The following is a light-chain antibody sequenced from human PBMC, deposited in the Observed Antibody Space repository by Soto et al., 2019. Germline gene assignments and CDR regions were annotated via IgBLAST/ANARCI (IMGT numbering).Light chain of an antibody. CDR2: INIDGSH. CDR3: QTWVTGIHVV. Sequence: QLVLTQSPSASATRGASVRLTCTLTREHSNYAVAWLQQQPGKGPRYLLKINIDGSHTKGDDIPDRFSGSSSGAERYLTISSLQSEDEADYYCQTWVTGIHVVFGGGTKVTVL. CDR1: REHSNYA. V-gene: IGLV4-69*01. J-gene: IGLJ2*01.